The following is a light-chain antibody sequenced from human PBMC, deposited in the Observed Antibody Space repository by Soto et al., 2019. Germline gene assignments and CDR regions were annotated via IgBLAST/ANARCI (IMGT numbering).Light chain of an antibody. CDR2: AAS. Sequence: IQLTQSPSSLSASVGDRVTITCRASQGISSYLAWYQQKPGKAPKLLIYAASTLQSGVPSRFSGSGSGTDFTLTISSLQPEDVATYYCQKYNSAPRTFGGGTKVEIK. CDR1: QGISSY. J-gene: IGKJ4*01. CDR3: QKYNSAPRT. V-gene: IGKV1-9*01.